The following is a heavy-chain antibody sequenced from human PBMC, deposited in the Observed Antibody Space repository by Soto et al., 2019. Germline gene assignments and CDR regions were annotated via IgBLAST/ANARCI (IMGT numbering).Heavy chain of an antibody. J-gene: IGHJ5*02. CDR3: ARGPSAYYDYVWGSYRYDNWFDP. V-gene: IGHV1-18*01. D-gene: IGHD3-16*02. Sequence: ASVKVSCKASGYTFTSYGISWVRQAPGQELEWMGWISAYNGNTNYAQKLQGRVTMTTDTSTSTAYMELRSLRSDDTAVYYCARGPSAYYDYVWGSYRYDNWFDPWGQGTLVTVSS. CDR2: ISAYNGNT. CDR1: GYTFTSYG.